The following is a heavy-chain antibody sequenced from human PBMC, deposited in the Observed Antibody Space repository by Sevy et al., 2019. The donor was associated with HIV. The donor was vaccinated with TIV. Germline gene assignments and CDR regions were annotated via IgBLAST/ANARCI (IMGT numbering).Heavy chain of an antibody. CDR1: GFTFSSYS. V-gene: IGHV3-48*02. CDR3: ARDISGSSSGPDHEYYYYYYGMDV. Sequence: GGSLRLSCAASGFTFSSYSMNWVRQAPGKGLEWVSYISSSRSTIYYADSVKGRFTISRDNAKNSLYLQMNSLRDEDTAVYYCARDISGSSSGPDHEYYYYYYGMDVWGQGTTVTVSS. CDR2: ISSSRSTI. D-gene: IGHD6-6*01. J-gene: IGHJ6*02.